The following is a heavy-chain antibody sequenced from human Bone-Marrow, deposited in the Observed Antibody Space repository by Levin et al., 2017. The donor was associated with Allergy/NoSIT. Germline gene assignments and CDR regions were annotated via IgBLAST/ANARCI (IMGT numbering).Heavy chain of an antibody. J-gene: IGHJ4*02. V-gene: IGHV3-53*01. Sequence: PGGSLRLSCAASGFSVSDNYMTWVRQAPGQGLEWVSVIFSRGETFYADSVKGRFTTSRDRSKNTLYLQMNSLRAEDTAVYYCASGPSCGYWGQGTLVTVSS. CDR3: ASGPSCGY. CDR2: IFSRGET. CDR1: GFSVSDNY.